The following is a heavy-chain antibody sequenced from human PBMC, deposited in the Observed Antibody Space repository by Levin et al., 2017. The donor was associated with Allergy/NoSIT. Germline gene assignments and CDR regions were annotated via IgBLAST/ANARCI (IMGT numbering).Heavy chain of an antibody. J-gene: IGHJ5*02. D-gene: IGHD6-13*01. V-gene: IGHV1-69*04. CDR1: GGTFSSYA. CDR3: AREGASGYSSSWYGDYNWFDP. CDR2: IIPILGIA. Sequence: ASVKVSCKASGGTFSSYAISWVRQAPGQGLEWMGRIIPILGIANYAQKFQGRVTITADKSTSTAYMELSSLRSEDTAVYYCAREGASGYSSSWYGDYNWFDPWGQGTLVTVSS.